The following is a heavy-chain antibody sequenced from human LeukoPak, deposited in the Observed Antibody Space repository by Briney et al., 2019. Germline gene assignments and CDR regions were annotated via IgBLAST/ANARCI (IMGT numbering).Heavy chain of an antibody. V-gene: IGHV3-74*01. CDR3: AKDRGAPDFYYCYYGMDV. CDR1: GLTFSSYW. CDR2: INGDMRST. Sequence: PGGSLRLSCAASGLTFSSYWMHWVRQVPGKGLEWVSGINGDMRSTNYADSVKGRFTITRDNARSTLFLQMNSLGTEDTAVYYCAKDRGAPDFYYCYYGMDVWGQGTTVTVSS. D-gene: IGHD1-14*01. J-gene: IGHJ6*02.